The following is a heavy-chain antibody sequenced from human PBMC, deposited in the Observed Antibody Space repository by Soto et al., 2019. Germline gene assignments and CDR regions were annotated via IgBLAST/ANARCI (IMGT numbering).Heavy chain of an antibody. CDR3: GTDSPRNLCMSAAGMIDD. J-gene: IGHJ4*02. CDR1: GDTFTSYG. Sequence: ASVKVSCKASGDTFTSYGISWVRQAPGQGLEWMGWISAYNGNTNYAQKLQGRVTMTTGTSTSTAYMELRSLRSADTAVYYCGTDSPRNLCMSAAGMIDDRGQRTLVTVPS. D-gene: IGHD6-13*01. V-gene: IGHV1-18*01. CDR2: ISAYNGNT.